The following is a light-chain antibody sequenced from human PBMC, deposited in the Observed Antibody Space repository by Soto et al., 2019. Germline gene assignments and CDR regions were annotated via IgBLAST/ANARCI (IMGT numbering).Light chain of an antibody. Sequence: EIQITHSPPNMYASVGDRVNLTCRSSQSISSWLAWYQKKPGKAHKLMIYDAYSLESGVPSRFSGIESGTEFTLTISSLQSEDFAVYYCHQYNHWLPWTFGQGTKVDIK. CDR3: HQYNHWLPWT. CDR2: DAY. CDR1: QSISSW. V-gene: IGKV1-5*01. J-gene: IGKJ1*01.